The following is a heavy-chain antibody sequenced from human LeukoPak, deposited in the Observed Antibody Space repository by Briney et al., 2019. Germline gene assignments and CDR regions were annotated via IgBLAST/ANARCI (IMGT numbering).Heavy chain of an antibody. D-gene: IGHD6-19*01. CDR2: ISGSGGST. J-gene: IGHJ4*02. V-gene: IGHV3-23*01. Sequence: GSLRLSCAASELTFSSYGTSWVHQAPGKGLEWVSTISGSGGSTYYADSVKSRFTISRDNSKNTLYLQMNSLRAEDTAVYYCAKGARSGWSQSDYWGQGTLVTVSS. CDR3: AKGARSGWSQSDY. CDR1: ELTFSSYG.